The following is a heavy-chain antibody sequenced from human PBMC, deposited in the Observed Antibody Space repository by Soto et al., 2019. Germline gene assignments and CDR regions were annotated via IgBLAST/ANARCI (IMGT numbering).Heavy chain of an antibody. J-gene: IGHJ6*02. CDR3: AAQGVAATGPYWYYGMDV. Sequence: PSETLSLTCTVSGGSFSSGDYYWSWIRQPPGKGLEWIGYIYYSGSTYYNPSLKSRVTISVDTSKNQFSLKLSSVTAADTAVYYCAAQGVAATGPYWYYGMDVWGQGTTVTVSS. V-gene: IGHV4-30-4*01. D-gene: IGHD2-15*01. CDR2: IYYSGST. CDR1: GGSFSSGDYY.